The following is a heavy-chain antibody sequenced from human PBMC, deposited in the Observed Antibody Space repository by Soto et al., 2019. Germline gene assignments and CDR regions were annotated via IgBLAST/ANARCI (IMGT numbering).Heavy chain of an antibody. J-gene: IGHJ4*02. CDR2: IYPGDSDT. CDR3: ARLERYFYRTGYLSG. Sequence: PGESLKSSCKGSGYDFDITWLAWVRQVPGKGLEWVGIIYPGDSDTRYSPSLEGQVTLSVDKSIETAYLQWRSLKDSDISTYYCARLERYFYRTGYLSGWGQGTLVTISS. V-gene: IGHV5-51*01. D-gene: IGHD2-15*01. CDR1: GYDFDITW.